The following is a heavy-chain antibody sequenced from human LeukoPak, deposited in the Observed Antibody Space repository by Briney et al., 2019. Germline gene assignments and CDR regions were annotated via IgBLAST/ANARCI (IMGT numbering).Heavy chain of an antibody. CDR3: ARGTIDGGSGELLTYYMDV. J-gene: IGHJ6*03. V-gene: IGHV3-74*01. Sequence: GGSLRLSCAASGFTFSSYWMHWVRQAPGKGLVWVSRINSDGSSTSYADSVKGRFTISRDNAKNTLYLQMNSLRAEDTAVYYCARGTIDGGSGELLTYYMDVWGKGTTVTISS. D-gene: IGHD3-10*01. CDR2: INSDGSST. CDR1: GFTFSSYW.